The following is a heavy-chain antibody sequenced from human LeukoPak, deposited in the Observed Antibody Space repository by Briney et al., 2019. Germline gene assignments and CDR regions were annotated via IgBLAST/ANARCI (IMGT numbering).Heavy chain of an antibody. D-gene: IGHD3-22*01. V-gene: IGHV4-39*01. CDR2: IYYSGST. J-gene: IGHJ4*02. CDR1: GGSISSSSYY. Sequence: SETLSLTCTVSGGSISSSSYYWGWIRQPPGKGLEWIGSIYYSGSTYYNPSLKSRSTISVDTSKNQFSLKLSSVTAADKDVYYCARHVVGYSYDSSGGSLDYWGQGTLVTVSS. CDR3: ARHVVGYSYDSSGGSLDY.